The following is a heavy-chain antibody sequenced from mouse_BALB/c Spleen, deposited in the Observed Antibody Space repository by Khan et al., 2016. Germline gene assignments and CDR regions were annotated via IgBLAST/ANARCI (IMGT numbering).Heavy chain of an antibody. D-gene: IGHD2-4*01. CDR1: GFSVTGFA. CDR3: ASYYEYVWGVAY. J-gene: IGHJ3*01. Sequence: QVQLKQSGPGLVAPSQSLSITCTVSGFSVTGFAVNWVRQPPGKGLEWLGVIWGDGSTDYDSALKSRLSISKDDSKSQVFLKMNSLQTDDTARYYWASYYEYVWGVAYWGQGTLVTVSA. CDR2: IWGDGST. V-gene: IGHV2-6-7*01.